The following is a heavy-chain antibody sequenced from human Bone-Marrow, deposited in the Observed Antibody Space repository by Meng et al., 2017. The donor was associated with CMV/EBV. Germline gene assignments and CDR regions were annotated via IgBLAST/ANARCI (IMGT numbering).Heavy chain of an antibody. V-gene: IGHV4-34*01. Sequence: GSFSGYYWTWIRQPPAKGLEWIGEINHTGSANSNPSLKSRVTISVDRSKNQFSLKVTPVTAADTAVYYCARAYCTTNSCYTYYFDSWGQGTLVTVSS. CDR3: ARAYCTTNSCYTYYFDS. D-gene: IGHD2-8*01. J-gene: IGHJ4*02. CDR2: INHTGSA. CDR1: GSFSGYY.